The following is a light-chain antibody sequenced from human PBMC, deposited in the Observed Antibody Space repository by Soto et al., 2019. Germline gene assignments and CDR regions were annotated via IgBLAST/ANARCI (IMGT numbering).Light chain of an antibody. J-gene: IGKJ2*01. CDR3: QQSYSTPYT. CDR2: AAS. V-gene: IGKV1-39*01. CDR1: QSISSY. Sequence: DIPMTQSPSSLSASVGDRVTITCRASQSISSYLNWYQQKPGKAPKLLIYAASSLQSGVPSRFSGSGSGTDFTFTISSLQPEDFATYYCQQSYSTPYTFGQGTKVEIK.